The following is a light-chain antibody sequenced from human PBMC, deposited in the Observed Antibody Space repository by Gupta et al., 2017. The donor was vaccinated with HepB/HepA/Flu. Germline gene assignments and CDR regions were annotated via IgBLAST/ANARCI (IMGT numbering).Light chain of an antibody. CDR3: NSRDISGYTWL. Sequence: SSELTQDPAVSVALGQTVRITCQGDTLINYYATWYQQKPGQAPVLVIYGKNNRPSGIPDRFSGSSSGNTASLTITGAQAEDEADYYCNSRDISGYTWLFGGGTKLTVL. J-gene: IGLJ3*02. V-gene: IGLV3-19*01. CDR2: GKN. CDR1: TLINYY.